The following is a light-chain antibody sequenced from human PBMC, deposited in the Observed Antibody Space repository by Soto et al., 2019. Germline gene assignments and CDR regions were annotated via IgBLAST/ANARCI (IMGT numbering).Light chain of an antibody. CDR1: QNIGSK. V-gene: IGKV3-15*01. CDR3: QQHEDWLPLT. Sequence: IVLTQSPGALSVSPGGRATLSCRASQNIGSKLAWYQQRPGQPPRLLIYAASTRATGIPGRFSGGGSGTEFTLTISSLLSEDFAVYYCQQHEDWLPLTFGGGTKVEIQ. J-gene: IGKJ4*01. CDR2: AAS.